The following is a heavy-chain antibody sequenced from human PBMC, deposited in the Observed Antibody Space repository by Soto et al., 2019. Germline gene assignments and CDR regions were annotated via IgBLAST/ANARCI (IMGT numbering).Heavy chain of an antibody. CDR3: ARDMLVTHAFDI. D-gene: IGHD3-10*02. J-gene: IGHJ3*02. CDR2: IWYDGSNK. Sequence: HPGGSLRLSCAASGFTFSSYGMHWVRQAPGKGLEWVAVIWYDGSNKYYADSVKGRFTISRDNSKNTLYLQMNSLRAEDTAVYYCARDMLVTHAFDIWGQGTMVTVSS. V-gene: IGHV3-33*01. CDR1: GFTFSSYG.